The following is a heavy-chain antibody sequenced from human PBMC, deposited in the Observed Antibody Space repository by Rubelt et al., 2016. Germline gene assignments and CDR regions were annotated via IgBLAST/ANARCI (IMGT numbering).Heavy chain of an antibody. J-gene: IGHJ6*02. CDR2: IYHSGTT. Sequence: QVQLQESGPGLVKPSETLSLTCTVSGGSISSYYWSWIRQPPGKGLEWIGEIYHSGTTNYNPSLKSRVTISVDKSKNQFSLELTSVTAADTAVYYCARGNGFMDVWGQGTTVTVSS. V-gene: IGHV4-59*12. D-gene: IGHD1-1*01. CDR1: GGSISSYY. CDR3: ARGNGFMDV.